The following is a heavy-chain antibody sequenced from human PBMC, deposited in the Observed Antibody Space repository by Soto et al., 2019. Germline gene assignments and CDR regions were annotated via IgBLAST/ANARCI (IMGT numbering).Heavy chain of an antibody. V-gene: IGHV3-30-3*01. CDR2: ISYAGGNK. Sequence: AGGSLRLSWAASGFTFSSFSIHWGRPAPGKGLGWGGVISYAGGNKYYADPVKGRFTISRDNSKNTPYLQMNSLRAEDTAVYYCASIGGSGSYGPFDPWGQGTLVTVSS. CDR3: ASIGGSGSYGPFDP. CDR1: GFTFSSFS. D-gene: IGHD3-10*01. J-gene: IGHJ5*02.